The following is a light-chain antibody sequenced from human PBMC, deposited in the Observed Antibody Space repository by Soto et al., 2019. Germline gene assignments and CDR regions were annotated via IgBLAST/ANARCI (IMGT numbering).Light chain of an antibody. CDR2: EVT. V-gene: IGLV2-8*01. CDR3: SSYAGGNNLV. J-gene: IGLJ1*01. CDR1: SSDVGAYNY. Sequence: QSVLSQPPSASGSPGQSVSISCTGTSSDVGAYNYVSWYQQHPGKAPKLMIYEVTQRPSGVPDRISGSKPGNAASLTVSGLQAEDEADYYCSSYAGGNNLVFGTGTKLTVL.